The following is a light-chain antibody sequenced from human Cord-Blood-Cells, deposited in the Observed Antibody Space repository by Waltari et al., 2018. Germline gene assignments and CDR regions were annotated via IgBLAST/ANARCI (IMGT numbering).Light chain of an antibody. V-gene: IGLV6-57*01. CDR2: EDN. Sequence: NFLLTQHPPVSASRGMPVTIFCPRSSGTIPNTYVTWYQQRPGSSPTTVIYEDNQRPSGVPDRFSGSSDSSSNTASLTISGLKTEDEADYYCQSYNSSNQVFGGGTKLTVL. J-gene: IGLJ3*02. CDR1: SGTIPNTY. CDR3: QSYNSSNQV.